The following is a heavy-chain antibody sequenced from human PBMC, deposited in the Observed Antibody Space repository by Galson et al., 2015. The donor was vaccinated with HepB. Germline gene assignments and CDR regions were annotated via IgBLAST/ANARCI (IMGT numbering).Heavy chain of an antibody. CDR2: ISTSSTYI. V-gene: IGHV3-21*06. J-gene: IGHJ2*01. Sequence: SLRLSCAASGFTFINYDMHWVRQAPGKGLEWVSSISTSSTYIYYADSVKGRFTICRDNGKNSLYLQMNSLRADDTAIYYCARIALQGRWYLELGGRGTLVTVTS. CDR1: GFTFINYD. D-gene: IGHD2/OR15-2a*01. CDR3: ARIALQGRWYLEL.